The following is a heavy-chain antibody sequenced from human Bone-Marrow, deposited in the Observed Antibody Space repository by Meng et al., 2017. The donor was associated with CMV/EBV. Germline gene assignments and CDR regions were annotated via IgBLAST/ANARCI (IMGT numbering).Heavy chain of an antibody. CDR3: ARDVSRRVFGVVIPRNYGMDV. Sequence: LRLSCTVSGGSIISGYYWTWIRQHPGKGLEWIGYIHHSGDSYYSPSLKSRVTMSVDTSKNQLSLRVNSVTAADTAVYYCARDVSRRVFGVVIPRNYGMDVWGQGTTVTVSS. V-gene: IGHV4-31*03. CDR1: GGSIISGYY. CDR2: IHHSGDS. J-gene: IGHJ6*02. D-gene: IGHD3-3*01.